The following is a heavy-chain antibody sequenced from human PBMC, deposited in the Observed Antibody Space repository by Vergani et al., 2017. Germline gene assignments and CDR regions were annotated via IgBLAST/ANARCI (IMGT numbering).Heavy chain of an antibody. V-gene: IGHV3-23*04. CDR1: GYTFSSYA. Sequence: VQLVQSGAEVKKPGASVKVSCTASGYTFSSYAMSWVRQAPGKGLEWVSAISGSGGSKYYADSVKGRFTISRDTSKNTLYLQMNSLRAEDTAVYYCAKESPAGYSSSYFFDYWGQGTLVTVSS. D-gene: IGHD6-6*01. CDR2: ISGSGGSK. J-gene: IGHJ4*02. CDR3: AKESPAGYSSSYFFDY.